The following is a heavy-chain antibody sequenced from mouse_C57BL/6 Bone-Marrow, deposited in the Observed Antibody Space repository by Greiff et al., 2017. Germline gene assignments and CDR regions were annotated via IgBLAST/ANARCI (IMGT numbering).Heavy chain of an antibody. V-gene: IGHV1-54*01. CDR3: ARRAVPGYYYAMDY. CDR1: GYAFTNYL. D-gene: IGHD3-1*01. J-gene: IGHJ4*01. Sequence: VQLQQSGAELVRPGTSVKVSCKASGYAFTNYLIEWVKQRPGQGLEWIGVINPGSGGTNYNEKFKGKATLTADKSSSTAYMQLSSLTSEDSAVYFCARRAVPGYYYAMDYWCQGTSVTVSS. CDR2: INPGSGGT.